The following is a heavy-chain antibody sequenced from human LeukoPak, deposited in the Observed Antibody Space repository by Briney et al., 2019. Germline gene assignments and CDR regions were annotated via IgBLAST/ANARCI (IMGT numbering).Heavy chain of an antibody. J-gene: IGHJ5*02. Sequence: PSQTLSLTCTVSGGSISSGDYYWSWIRQPPGKGLEWIGYIYYSGSTYYNPSLKSRVTISVDTSKNQFSLKLSSVTAADTAVYYCARGFYVFWSGHRLINWFDPWGQGTLVTVSS. CDR2: IYYSGST. D-gene: IGHD3-3*01. CDR3: ARGFYVFWSGHRLINWFDP. CDR1: GGSISSGDYY. V-gene: IGHV4-30-4*01.